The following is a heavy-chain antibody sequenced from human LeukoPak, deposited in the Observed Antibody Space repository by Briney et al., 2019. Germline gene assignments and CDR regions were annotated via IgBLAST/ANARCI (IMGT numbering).Heavy chain of an antibody. Sequence: GGSLRLSCAASGFTFSSYEMNWVRQAPGKGLEWVANIKKDGSEKYYVDSVKGRFTISRDNAKTSLYLQMNSLRAEDTAVYYCARLGGTYYDILTGYYNRYYFDYWGQGTLVTVSS. CDR2: IKKDGSEK. CDR1: GFTFSSYE. CDR3: ARLGGTYYDILTGYYNRYYFDY. J-gene: IGHJ4*02. V-gene: IGHV3-7*01. D-gene: IGHD3-9*01.